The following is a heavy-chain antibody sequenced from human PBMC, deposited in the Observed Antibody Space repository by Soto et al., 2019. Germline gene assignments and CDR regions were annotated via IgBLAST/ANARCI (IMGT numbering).Heavy chain of an antibody. J-gene: IGHJ4*02. V-gene: IGHV4-61*01. CDR1: GGSVSSGSYY. CDR2: IYYRGNT. Sequence: SETLSLTCTVSGGSVSSGSYYWSWIRQPPGKGLEWIGYIYYRGNTDYNPSLKSRVTISLDTPKNQFSLKLSSVTAADTAVYYCARHPGYYDILTGYTTYYFDYWGQGILVTVSS. CDR3: ARHPGYYDILTGYTTYYFDY. D-gene: IGHD3-9*01.